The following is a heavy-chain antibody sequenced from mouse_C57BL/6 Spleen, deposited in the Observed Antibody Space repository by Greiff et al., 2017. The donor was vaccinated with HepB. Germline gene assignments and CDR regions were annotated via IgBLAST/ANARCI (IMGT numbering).Heavy chain of an antibody. CDR2: IDPSDSYT. CDR1: GYTFTSYW. D-gene: IGHD4-1*01. V-gene: IGHV1-69*01. CDR3: ARALTAFYAMDY. Sequence: VQLQQPGAELVMPGASVKLSCKASGYTFTSYWMHWVKQRPGQGLEWIGEIDPSDSYTNYNQKFMGKSTLTVDKSSSTAYMQLSSLTSEDSAVYYCARALTAFYAMDYWGQGTSVTVSS. J-gene: IGHJ4*01.